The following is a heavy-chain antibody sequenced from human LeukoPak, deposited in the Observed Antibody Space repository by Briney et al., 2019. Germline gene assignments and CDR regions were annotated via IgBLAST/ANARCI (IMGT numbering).Heavy chain of an antibody. CDR3: ARDKLKVYFDY. J-gene: IGHJ4*02. V-gene: IGHV4-38-2*02. CDR1: GYSISSGYY. Sequence: SETLSLTCAVSGYSISSGYYWGWIRQPPGKGLEWIGSIYTSGSTNYNPSLKSRVTMSVDTSKNQFSLKLSSVTAADTAVYYCARDKLKVYFDYWGQGTLVTVSS. CDR2: IYTSGST.